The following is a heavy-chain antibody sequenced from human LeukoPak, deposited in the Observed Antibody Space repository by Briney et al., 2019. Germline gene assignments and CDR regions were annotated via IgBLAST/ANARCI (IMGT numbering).Heavy chain of an antibody. CDR3: TKSTDYWYYGMDV. D-gene: IGHD2-8*02. V-gene: IGHV3-23*01. CDR2: IGANVGST. Sequence: PGGSLRLSCVASGFTFSTFAMYWLRQAPGKGLEWVSAIGANVGSTNYADSVRGGFTISRDNSRNTLYLHMSSLRADDTATYYCTKSTDYWYYGMDVWGQGTTVTVSS. CDR1: GFTFSTFA. J-gene: IGHJ6*02.